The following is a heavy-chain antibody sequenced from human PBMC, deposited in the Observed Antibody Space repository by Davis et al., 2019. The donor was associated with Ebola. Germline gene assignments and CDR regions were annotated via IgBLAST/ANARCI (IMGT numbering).Heavy chain of an antibody. D-gene: IGHD4-11*01. CDR1: GGSISSYY. CDR3: ARSDYSSEFDY. Sequence: MPGGSLRLSCTVSGGSISSYYWSWIRQPPGKGLEWIGYIYYSGTTNYNPSLKSRVTISVDTSKNQFSLKLISVTAADTAVYYCARSDYSSEFDYWGQGTLVTVSS. V-gene: IGHV4-59*08. J-gene: IGHJ4*02. CDR2: IYYSGTT.